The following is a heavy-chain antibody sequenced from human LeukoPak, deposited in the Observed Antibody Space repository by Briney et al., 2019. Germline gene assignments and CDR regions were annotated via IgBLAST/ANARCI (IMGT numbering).Heavy chain of an antibody. J-gene: IGHJ4*02. D-gene: IGHD4-17*01. Sequence: ASVKVSCKASGYSFKHHAISWVRQVPGQGLECMGWISTYNGDTNYAQRFQGRVTMTTDTSTSTAYMELRSLRSDDTAVYYCARDYGDLRRVNFDYWGQGTLVTVSS. CDR2: ISTYNGDT. CDR3: ARDYGDLRRVNFDY. CDR1: GYSFKHHA. V-gene: IGHV1-18*01.